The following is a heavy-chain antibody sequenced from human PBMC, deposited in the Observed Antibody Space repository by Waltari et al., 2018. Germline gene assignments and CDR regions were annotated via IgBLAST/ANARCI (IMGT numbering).Heavy chain of an antibody. Sequence: QVQLQQWGAGLLKPSETLSLTCAVYGGSFSGYYLSWIRQPPGKGLEWIGEIKHSGSTNYNPSLKSRVTISVDTSKNQFSLKLSSVTAADTAVYYCARGGRGSSSSHPFFDYWGQGTLVTVSS. CDR3: ARGGRGSSSSHPFFDY. CDR2: IKHSGST. D-gene: IGHD6-6*01. CDR1: GGSFSGYY. J-gene: IGHJ4*02. V-gene: IGHV4-34*01.